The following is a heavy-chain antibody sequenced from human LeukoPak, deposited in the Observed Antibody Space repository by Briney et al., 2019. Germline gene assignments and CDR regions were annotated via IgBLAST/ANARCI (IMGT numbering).Heavy chain of an antibody. CDR2: VHTSGST. J-gene: IGHJ4*02. V-gene: IGHV4-4*07. Sequence: SETLSLTCTVSGGSISDYYWSWIRQPAGKGLEWIGRVHTSGSTNYNPSLKSRVTMSVDTSKNQFSLRLSTVTAADTAVYYCARDLYGDYGVFDYWGQGTLVTVFS. CDR1: GGSISDYY. CDR3: ARDLYGDYGVFDY. D-gene: IGHD4-17*01.